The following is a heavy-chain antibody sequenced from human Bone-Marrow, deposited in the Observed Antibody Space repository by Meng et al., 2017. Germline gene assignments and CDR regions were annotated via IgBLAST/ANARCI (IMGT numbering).Heavy chain of an antibody. V-gene: IGHV3-7*01. J-gene: IGHJ3*02. Sequence: GESLKISCAASGFTFSSYWMSWVRQAPGKGLEWVANIKQDGSEKYYVDSVKGRFTISRDNAKNSLYLQMNSLRAEDTAVYYCARDNDAGSSGYYYVHDAFDIWGQGTMVTVSS. D-gene: IGHD3-22*01. CDR3: ARDNDAGSSGYYYVHDAFDI. CDR1: GFTFSSYW. CDR2: IKQDGSEK.